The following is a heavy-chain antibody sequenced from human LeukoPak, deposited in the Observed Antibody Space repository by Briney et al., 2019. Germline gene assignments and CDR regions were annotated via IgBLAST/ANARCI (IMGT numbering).Heavy chain of an antibody. CDR2: IYHGDSDT. J-gene: IGHJ6*03. V-gene: IGHV5-51*01. CDR1: GNSLTSYC. Sequence: GESLQISCYGSGNSLTSYCYGWVPQMPGKGPEWLVIIYHGDSDTRDSPSFQGQVIISAYKSISTAYLQWSSLKASDTAMYYCASRGIAVAVRVPLNDYYYYMDVWGKGTTVTIAS. D-gene: IGHD6-19*01. CDR3: ASRGIAVAVRVPLNDYYYYMDV.